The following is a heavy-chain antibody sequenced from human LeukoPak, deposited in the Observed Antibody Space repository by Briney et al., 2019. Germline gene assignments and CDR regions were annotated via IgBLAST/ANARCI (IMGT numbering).Heavy chain of an antibody. CDR1: GGSFSGYY. CDR2: INHSGST. J-gene: IGHJ4*02. V-gene: IGHV4-34*01. D-gene: IGHD1-26*01. Sequence: SETLSLTCAVYGGSFSGYYWSWIRQPPGKGLEWIGEINHSGSTNYNPSLKSRVTISVDTSKNQFSLKLSSVTAADTAVYYCARGQAGYSGSYHRGFYLDYWGQGTLVTVSS. CDR3: ARGQAGYSGSYHRGFYLDY.